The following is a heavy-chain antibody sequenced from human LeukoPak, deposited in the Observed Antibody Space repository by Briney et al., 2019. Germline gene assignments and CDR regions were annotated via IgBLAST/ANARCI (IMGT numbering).Heavy chain of an antibody. D-gene: IGHD7-27*01. J-gene: IGHJ3*02. CDR1: GFTVSSNY. Sequence: PGGSLRLSCAASGFTVSSNYMSWVRQAPGKGLEWVSAISGSGGSTYYADSVKGRFTISRDNSKNTLYLQMNSLRAEDTAVYYCAKAPLVTGAAFDIWGQGTMVTVSS. CDR2: ISGSGGST. CDR3: AKAPLVTGAAFDI. V-gene: IGHV3-23*01.